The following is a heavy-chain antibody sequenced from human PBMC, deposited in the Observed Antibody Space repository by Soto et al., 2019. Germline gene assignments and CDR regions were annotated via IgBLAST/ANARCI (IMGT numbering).Heavy chain of an antibody. Sequence: PSETLSLTCTVSGGCISSSSYYWGWIRQPPGKGLEWIGSIYYSGSTYYNPSLKSRVTISVDTSKNQFSLKLSSVTAADTAVYYCARDVPAAPVYYYYYYMDVWGKGTTVTVSS. J-gene: IGHJ6*03. CDR3: ARDVPAAPVYYYYYYMDV. CDR1: GGCISSSSYY. V-gene: IGHV4-39*07. D-gene: IGHD2-2*01. CDR2: IYYSGST.